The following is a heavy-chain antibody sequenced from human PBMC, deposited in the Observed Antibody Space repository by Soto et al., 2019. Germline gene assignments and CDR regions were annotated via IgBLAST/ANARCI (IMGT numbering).Heavy chain of an antibody. CDR3: TRDLFSYDYSGILWFDP. Sequence: GRSLRLSCAASGFAFSGSAMYWVRQASGKGPEWVGRIRSKGHNYATEYAASVKGRFTISRDDSKNTAYLQMNSLQTEDTAVYYCTRDLFSYDYSGILWFDPWGQGTLATVSS. V-gene: IGHV3-73*01. D-gene: IGHD3-16*01. CDR1: GFAFSGSA. CDR2: IRSKGHNYAT. J-gene: IGHJ5*02.